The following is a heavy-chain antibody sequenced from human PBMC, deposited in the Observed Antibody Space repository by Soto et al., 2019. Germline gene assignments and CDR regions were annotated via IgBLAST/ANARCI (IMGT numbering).Heavy chain of an antibody. D-gene: IGHD2-15*01. J-gene: IGHJ4*02. CDR3: ARLYCSGHDCFSQFHY. CDR1: GFSFSHYS. Sequence: GGSLRLSCAASGFSFSHYSMIWVRQAPGKGLEWLSYISSESGTIYYAESVKGRFTVSRDNAKNSLSLQMNILRDEDAATYYCARLYCSGHDCFSQFHYWAQGGPVTVTS. V-gene: IGHV3-48*02. CDR2: ISSESGTI.